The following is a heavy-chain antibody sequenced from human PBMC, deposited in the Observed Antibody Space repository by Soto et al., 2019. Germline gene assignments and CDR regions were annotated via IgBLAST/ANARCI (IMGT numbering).Heavy chain of an antibody. V-gene: IGHV4-39*01. Sequence: LSLTCTVSGGSISSSSYYWGWTRQPPGKGLEWIGSIYYSGSTYYNPSLKSRVTISVDTSKNQFSLKLSSVTAADTAVYYCASGKVVPAAYGSYYYYYYGMDVWGQGTTVTVSS. CDR3: ASGKVVPAAYGSYYYYYYGMDV. D-gene: IGHD2-2*01. CDR1: GGSISSSSYY. CDR2: IYYSGST. J-gene: IGHJ6*02.